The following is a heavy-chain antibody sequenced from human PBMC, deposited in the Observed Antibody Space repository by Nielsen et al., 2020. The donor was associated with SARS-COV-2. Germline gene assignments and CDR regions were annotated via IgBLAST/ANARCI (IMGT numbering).Heavy chain of an antibody. CDR1: GFTFDDYA. CDR3: AKSSRYYYYYGMDV. Sequence: SLKISCAASGFTFDDYAMHWVRQAPGKGLEWVSGISWNSGSIGYADSVKGRFTISRDNAKNSLYLQMNSLRAEDTALYYCAKSSRYYYYYGMDVWGQGTTVTVSS. D-gene: IGHD6-6*01. V-gene: IGHV3-9*01. J-gene: IGHJ6*02. CDR2: ISWNSGSI.